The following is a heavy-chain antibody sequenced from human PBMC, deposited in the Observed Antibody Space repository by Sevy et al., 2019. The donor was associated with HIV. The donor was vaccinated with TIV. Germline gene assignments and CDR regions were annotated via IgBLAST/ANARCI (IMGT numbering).Heavy chain of an antibody. V-gene: IGHV3-7*03. D-gene: IGHD3-16*02. J-gene: IGHJ4*02. CDR3: ARDRGGLRLGELSFIV. CDR1: GFTFSSYW. Sequence: GGSLRLSCAASGFTFSSYWMSWVRQAPGKGLEWVANIKQDGSEKYYVDSVKGRFTISRDNAKNSLYLQMNSLRAEDTAVYYCARDRGGLRLGELSFIVWGRGTLVTVSS. CDR2: IKQDGSEK.